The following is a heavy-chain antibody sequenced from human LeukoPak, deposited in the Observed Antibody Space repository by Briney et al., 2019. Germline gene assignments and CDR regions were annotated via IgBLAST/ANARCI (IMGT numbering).Heavy chain of an antibody. D-gene: IGHD5-18*01. J-gene: IGHJ4*02. CDR3: AKEPLGYSYGYFDY. CDR2: IKSDGSST. CDR1: GFAFSSYW. Sequence: GGSLRLSCAASGFAFSSYWMHWVRQAPEKGLVWVSRIKSDGSSTSYAGSVKGRFTISRDNSKNTLYLQMNSLRAEDTAVFYCAKEPLGYSYGYFDYWGQGTLVTVSS. V-gene: IGHV3-74*01.